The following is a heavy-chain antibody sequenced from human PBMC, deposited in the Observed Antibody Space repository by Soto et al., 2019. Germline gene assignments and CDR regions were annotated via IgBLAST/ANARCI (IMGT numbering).Heavy chain of an antibody. J-gene: IGHJ4*02. CDR1: GCSFSGYY. Sequence: GASVPVSCKAAGCSFSGYYMHWVRQAPGQGLEWMGWINPNSGGKNYAQKFPGRVTMTRNTSISTAYMELSRPRSDDTAVYYCAREGIAARSRYENPLRFGYWGQGTLVTSPQ. V-gene: IGHV1-2*02. CDR2: INPNSGGK. CDR3: AREGIAARSRYENPLRFGY. D-gene: IGHD6-6*01.